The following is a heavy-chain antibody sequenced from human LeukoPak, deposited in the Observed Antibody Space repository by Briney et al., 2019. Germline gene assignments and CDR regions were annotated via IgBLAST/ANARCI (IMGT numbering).Heavy chain of an antibody. J-gene: IGHJ4*02. CDR2: ISGPAGSW. CDR3: TSRYLGLDI. V-gene: IGHV3-23*01. CDR1: GFTFSSCA. D-gene: IGHD3-16*02. Sequence: QPGGSPRLSCAASGFTFSSCAMSWVRQAPGKGLEWVSAISGPAGSWDYADSVKGRFTISRDNSKNTLFLQMNSLKTEDTAVYYCTSRYLGLDIWGQGTLVTVSS.